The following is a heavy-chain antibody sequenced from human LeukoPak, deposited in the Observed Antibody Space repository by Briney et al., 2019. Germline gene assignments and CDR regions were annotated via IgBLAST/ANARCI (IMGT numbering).Heavy chain of an antibody. Sequence: GGSLRLSCAASGFTFSSYDVSWVRQAPGKELEWVSAISGSGDRTHYADSVKGRFTISRDNSKNTLYLQINSLRAEDTAVYYCAKPSSGNYPPTGYWGQGTLVTVSS. CDR3: AKPSSGNYPPTGY. J-gene: IGHJ4*02. V-gene: IGHV3-23*01. CDR2: ISGSGDRT. CDR1: GFTFSSYD. D-gene: IGHD1-26*01.